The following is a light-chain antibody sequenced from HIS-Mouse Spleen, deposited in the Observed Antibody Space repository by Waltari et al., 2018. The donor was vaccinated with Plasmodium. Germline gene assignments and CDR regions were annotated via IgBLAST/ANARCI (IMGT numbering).Light chain of an antibody. CDR3: QSYDSSLSGSGV. CDR1: SSNIGAGYD. V-gene: IGLV1-40*01. Sequence: QSVLTQPPSVSGAPGQRVTISCTGSSSNIGAGYDVHWYQQLPGTAPKLLIYGNCNRPSGVPDRFSGSQSGTSATLAITGLQAEDEADDYCQSYDSSLSGSGVFGGGTKLTVL. J-gene: IGLJ3*02. CDR2: GNC.